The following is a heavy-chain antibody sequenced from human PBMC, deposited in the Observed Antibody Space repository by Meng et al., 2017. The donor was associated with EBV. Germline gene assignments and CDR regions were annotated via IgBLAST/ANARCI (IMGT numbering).Heavy chain of an antibody. CDR1: GGTFGSYA. CDR2: IIPIFGTA. V-gene: IGHV1-69*06. CDR3: ARDRWEPKGKGWFDP. D-gene: IGHD1-26*01. J-gene: IGHJ5*02. Sequence: QGQLVQAGAEVKKPGSSVQVSCKASGGTFGSYAISWVRQAPGQGLEWMGGIIPIFGTANYAQKFQGRVTITADKSTSTAYMELSSLRSEDTAVYYCARDRWEPKGKGWFDPWGQGTLVTVSS.